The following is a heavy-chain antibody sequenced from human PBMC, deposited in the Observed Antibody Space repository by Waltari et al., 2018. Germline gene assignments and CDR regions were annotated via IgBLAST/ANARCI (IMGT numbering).Heavy chain of an antibody. J-gene: IGHJ6*03. CDR2: VAPEDGET. CDR1: GYTFTDYY. D-gene: IGHD2-15*01. V-gene: IGHV1-69-2*01. CDR3: ATESCSGGSCYSEAGYYYYYMDV. Sequence: EVQLVQSGAAVKKPGATVKISCKVSGYTFTDYYMPWVQQAPGKGLEWMGLVAPEDGETIYAEKFQGRVTITADTSTDTAYMELSSLRSEDTAVYYCATESCSGGSCYSEAGYYYYYMDVWGKGTTVTVSS.